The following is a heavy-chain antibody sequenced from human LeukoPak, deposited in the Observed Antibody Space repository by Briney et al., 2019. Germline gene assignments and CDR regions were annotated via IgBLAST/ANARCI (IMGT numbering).Heavy chain of an antibody. CDR1: GGSISSYY. Sequence: PSETLSLTCTVSGGSISSYYWSWIRQPPGKGLEWIGYIYYSGSTNYNPSLKSRVTISVDTSKNQFSLKLSSVTAADTAVYYCARDVGEVDAFDIWGQGTMVTVSS. J-gene: IGHJ3*02. V-gene: IGHV4-59*01. CDR2: IYYSGST. CDR3: ARDVGEVDAFDI.